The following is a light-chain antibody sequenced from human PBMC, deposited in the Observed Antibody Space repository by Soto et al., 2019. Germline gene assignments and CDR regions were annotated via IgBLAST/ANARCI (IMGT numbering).Light chain of an antibody. CDR1: SSDVGGYNY. J-gene: IGLJ1*01. Sequence: QSVLTQPASVSGSPGQWITISCTGTSSDVGGYNYVSWYHQHPGKAPKLMIYDVSNRPSGVSNRFSGSKSGNTASLTISGLQADFEAHYSRSSSPSPSYVLGTGPKV. V-gene: IGLV2-14*01. CDR3: SSSPSPSYV. CDR2: DVS.